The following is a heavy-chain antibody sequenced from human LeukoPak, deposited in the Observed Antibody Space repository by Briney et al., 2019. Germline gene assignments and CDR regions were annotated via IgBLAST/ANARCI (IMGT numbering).Heavy chain of an antibody. J-gene: IGHJ3*02. CDR3: AREVGTPQAFGI. V-gene: IGHV3-48*01. Sequence: GGSLRLSCAASRFTFSNYGVNWVRQAPGKGLEWVSYINSRSSTIYYADSVRGRFTISRDNAKNSLYLQMNSLKAEDTAIYYCAREVGTPQAFGIWGQGTMVTVSS. D-gene: IGHD1-26*01. CDR2: INSRSSTI. CDR1: RFTFSNYG.